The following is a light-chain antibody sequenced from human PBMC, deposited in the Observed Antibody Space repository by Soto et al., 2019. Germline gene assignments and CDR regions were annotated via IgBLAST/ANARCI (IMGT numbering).Light chain of an antibody. V-gene: IGKV1-17*01. CDR3: QQLNTFPLT. CDR2: GAS. Sequence: DIQTAQSPSSPSASIGGRVTLTCPASQNIRNYLNWYQQKSGKAPKLLIYGASSLRSGVPSRFSGSGSGTEFTLTISSLQPEDFAAYYCQQLNTFPLTFGQGTRLEI. J-gene: IGKJ5*01. CDR1: QNIRNY.